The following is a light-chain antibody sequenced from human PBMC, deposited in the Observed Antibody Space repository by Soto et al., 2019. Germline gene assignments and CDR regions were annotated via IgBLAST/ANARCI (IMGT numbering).Light chain of an antibody. Sequence: QSVLTQPRSVSGSPGQSVAISCTATSSDVGGYNYVSWYQQHPGKAPKLIIYDVTKRPSGVPDRFSGSSSGNTASLTISGLQAEDEADYFCCSYAGSYSYVFGTGTRSPS. V-gene: IGLV2-11*01. CDR1: SSDVGGYNY. CDR3: CSYAGSYSYV. CDR2: DVT. J-gene: IGLJ1*01.